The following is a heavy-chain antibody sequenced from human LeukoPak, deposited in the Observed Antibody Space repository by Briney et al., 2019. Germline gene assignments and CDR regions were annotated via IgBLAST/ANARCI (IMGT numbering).Heavy chain of an antibody. Sequence: GRSLRLSCAGSGFIFNNYAMHWVRQPPGKGLEWFSGISWNSGSIDYADSVKGRFTISRDNAKNSLYLRMNSLRVEDTAFYYCAKDNRRHYTSGPNPDSLHWGQGALVTVSS. CDR3: AKDNRRHYTSGPNPDSLH. V-gene: IGHV3-9*01. CDR2: ISWNSGSI. D-gene: IGHD6-19*01. CDR1: GFIFNNYA. J-gene: IGHJ4*02.